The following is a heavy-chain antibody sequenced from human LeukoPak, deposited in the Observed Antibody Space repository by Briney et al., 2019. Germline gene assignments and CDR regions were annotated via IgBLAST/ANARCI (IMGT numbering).Heavy chain of an antibody. J-gene: IGHJ4*02. CDR3: AREPSAGSGSFFDY. Sequence: SETLSLTCTVSGGSISSYYWSWIRQPPGKGLEWIGYIYYSGSTKCNPSLKSRVTISVDTSKNQLSLKLSSVTAADTAVYYCAREPSAGSGSFFDYWGQGTLVTVSS. V-gene: IGHV4-59*01. D-gene: IGHD3-10*01. CDR1: GGSISSYY. CDR2: IYYSGST.